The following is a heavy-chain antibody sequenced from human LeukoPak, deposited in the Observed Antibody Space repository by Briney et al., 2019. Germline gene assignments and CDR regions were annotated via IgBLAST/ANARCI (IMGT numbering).Heavy chain of an antibody. CDR1: GYTFTSYY. CDR2: IIPIFGTA. D-gene: IGHD3-10*02. V-gene: IGHV1-69*05. J-gene: IGHJ4*02. Sequence: SVKVSCKASGYTFTSYYMHWVRQAPGQGLEWMGGIIPIFGTANYAQKFQGRVTITTDESTSTAYMELSSLRSEDTAVYYRARDHVGEGYWGQGTLVTVSS. CDR3: ARDHVGEGY.